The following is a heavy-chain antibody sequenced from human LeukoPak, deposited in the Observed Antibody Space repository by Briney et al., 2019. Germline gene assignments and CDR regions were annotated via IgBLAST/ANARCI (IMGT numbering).Heavy chain of an antibody. J-gene: IGHJ4*01. CDR2: IKQDGSET. CDR1: GFTFTNNF. Sequence: GGSLRLSCAASGFTFTNNFMSWVRQVPGKGLEWVANIKQDGSETTYADSVRGRFTIFRDNAKDSVYLQMNSLRAEDSATYYCVREGFYFFDFWGQGTLVTVSS. V-gene: IGHV3-7*01. CDR3: VREGFYFFDF.